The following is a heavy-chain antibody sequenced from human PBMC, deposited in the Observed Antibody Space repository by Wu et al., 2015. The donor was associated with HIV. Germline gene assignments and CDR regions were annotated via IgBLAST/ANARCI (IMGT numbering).Heavy chain of an antibody. CDR2: ITPMLGAT. CDR1: GGTFSSYA. Sequence: QVQLVQSATEVRKPGSSVKVSCKASGGTFSSYAYSWVRQAPGQGLEWMGGITPMLGATKYAQNFQGRVSITTDESSRTVYMELSNLRSEDTAVYYCARGVVRERKFDPWGQGTQVTVSS. V-gene: IGHV1-69*05. D-gene: IGHD2-15*01. J-gene: IGHJ5*02. CDR3: ARGVVRERKFDP.